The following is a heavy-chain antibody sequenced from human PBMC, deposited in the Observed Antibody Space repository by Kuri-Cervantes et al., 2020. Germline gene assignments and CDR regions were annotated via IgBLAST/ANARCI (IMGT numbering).Heavy chain of an antibody. J-gene: IGHJ4*02. CDR2: ISAYNGNT. CDR3: AREARDYDFWSGYRDY. CDR1: GYTFTSYA. V-gene: IGHV1-18*01. Sequence: ASVKVSCKASGYTFTSYAMHWVRQAPGQRLEWMGWISAYNGNTNYAQKLQGRVTMTTDTSTSTAYMELRSLRSDVTAVYYCAREARDYDFWSGYRDYWGQGTLVTVSS. D-gene: IGHD3-3*01.